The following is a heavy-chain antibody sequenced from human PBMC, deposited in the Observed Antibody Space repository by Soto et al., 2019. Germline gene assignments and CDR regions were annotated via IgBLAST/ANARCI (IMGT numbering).Heavy chain of an antibody. CDR2: IWFDGSDK. CDR3: ARLYFSSSSCYSVGAFEI. V-gene: IGHV3-33*01. D-gene: IGHD2-2*01. Sequence: GGSLRLSCAASGFTFSSYGMHWVRQAPGKGLEWVALIWFDGSDKYYVDSVKGRFTISRDNSKNTVYLQMNSLRAEDTAVYYCARLYFSSSSCYSVGAFEIRGQGTVVTVS. J-gene: IGHJ3*02. CDR1: GFTFSSYG.